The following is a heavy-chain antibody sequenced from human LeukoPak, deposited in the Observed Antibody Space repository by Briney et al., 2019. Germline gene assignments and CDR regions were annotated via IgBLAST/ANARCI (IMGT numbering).Heavy chain of an antibody. CDR3: ARQTGSGLFILP. CDR1: GASISGSGYY. V-gene: IGHV4-39*01. Sequence: PETLSLTCAVSGASISGSGYYWGWIRQPPGKGLEWIGNIYYSGSTYYNASLQSRVTISIDTSKNQFSLRLNSVTAADTAVYYCARQTGSGLFILPGGQGTLVTVSS. CDR2: IYYSGST. D-gene: IGHD3/OR15-3a*01. J-gene: IGHJ4*02.